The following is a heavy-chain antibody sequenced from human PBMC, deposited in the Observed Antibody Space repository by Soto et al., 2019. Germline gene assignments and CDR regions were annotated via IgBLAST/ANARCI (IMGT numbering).Heavy chain of an antibody. D-gene: IGHD3-22*01. V-gene: IGHV5-10-1*01. CDR2: IDPSVSYT. Sequence: SCKAXGYSFTXXXXXXVRQMPGKGLEWMGRIDPSVSYTNYSPSFQGHVTISADKSITXXYLQWSSLKASDTAMYYCAIPKGDSXGYSFDYWGQGTLVTVSS. CDR3: AIPKGDSXGYSFDY. CDR1: GYSFTXXX. J-gene: IGHJ4*02.